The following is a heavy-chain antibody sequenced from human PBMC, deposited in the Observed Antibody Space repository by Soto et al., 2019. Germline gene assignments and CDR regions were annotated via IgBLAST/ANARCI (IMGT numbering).Heavy chain of an antibody. CDR1: GFTFRNYD. CDR2: ISAAGDP. CDR3: ARTDRDFYGLDG. J-gene: IGHJ6*02. V-gene: IGHV3-13*05. Sequence: EVQLVESGGGLVQPGGSLRLSCEASGFTFRNYDMHCDRQGTGKGLEWVSGISAAGDPDYADSVEGRFTSSRENAQNSFFLQMNSLRVGDTAVYYCARTDRDFYGLDGWGQGTTVIVSS.